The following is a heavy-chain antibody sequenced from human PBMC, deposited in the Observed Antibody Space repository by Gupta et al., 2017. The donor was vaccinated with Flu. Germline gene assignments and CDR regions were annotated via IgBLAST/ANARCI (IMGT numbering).Heavy chain of an antibody. J-gene: IGHJ4*02. CDR3: ARGTYSSSWSTNFDS. Sequence: RQSPGKGLEWIGEINRSGGTNYNPSLKSRVTISVDTSQNQFSLKLSSVTAADTAVYYCARGTYSSSWSTNFDSWGQGTLVTVSS. D-gene: IGHD6-13*01. V-gene: IGHV4-34*01. CDR2: INRSGGT.